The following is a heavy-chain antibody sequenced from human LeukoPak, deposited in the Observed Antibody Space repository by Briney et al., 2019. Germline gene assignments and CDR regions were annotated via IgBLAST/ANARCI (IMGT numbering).Heavy chain of an antibody. D-gene: IGHD6-13*01. Sequence: GGSLRLSCAASGFTFSDYYMSWIRQAPGKGLEWVSYISSSGNTIYYADSVKGRFTISRDNAKNSVFLQMNSLRAEDTAVYYCARPKYSSSWQSFDYWGQGTLVTASS. CDR1: GFTFSDYY. CDR2: ISSSGNTI. CDR3: ARPKYSSSWQSFDY. J-gene: IGHJ4*02. V-gene: IGHV3-11*01.